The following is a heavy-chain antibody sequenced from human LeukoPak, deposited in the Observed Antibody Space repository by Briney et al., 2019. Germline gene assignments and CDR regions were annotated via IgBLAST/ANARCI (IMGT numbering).Heavy chain of an antibody. CDR2: INHSGST. CDR1: GVSFSGYY. V-gene: IGHV4-34*01. J-gene: IGHJ4*02. Sequence: SETLSLTCAVYGVSFSGYYWSWIRQPPGKGLERIGEINHSGSTNYNPSLKSRVTISVDTSKNQFSLKLSSVTAADTAVYYCARGGYYDSSGYYMVAIDHWGQGTLVTVSS. D-gene: IGHD3-22*01. CDR3: ARGGYYDSSGYYMVAIDH.